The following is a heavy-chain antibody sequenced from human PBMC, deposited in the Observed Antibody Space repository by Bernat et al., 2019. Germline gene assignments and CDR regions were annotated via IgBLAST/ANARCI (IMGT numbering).Heavy chain of an antibody. V-gene: IGHV3-21*01. CDR2: ISSSSSYI. J-gene: IGHJ5*02. CDR3: ARDPYGDYVFDP. CDR1: GFTFSSYS. D-gene: IGHD4-17*01. Sequence: EVQLVESGGGLVKPGGSLRLSCAASGFTFSSYSMNWVRQAPGKGLEWVSSISSSSSYIYYADSVKGRFTISRDNAKNSLYLQMNSLRAEDTAVYYWARDPYGDYVFDPWGQGTLVTVSS.